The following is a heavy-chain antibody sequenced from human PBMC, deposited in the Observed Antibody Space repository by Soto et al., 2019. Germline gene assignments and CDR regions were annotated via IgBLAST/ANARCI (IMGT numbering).Heavy chain of an antibody. CDR2: IHSTGST. CDR1: DDSTNKLY. J-gene: IGHJ3*02. V-gene: IGHV4-59*08. CDR3: ASHKPNKWNDILDAFDI. Sequence: HVQLQETGPGLVKPSETLTLTCSVSDDSTNKLYWSWIRQAPGKGLEWIGSIHSTGSTKYSTSLKSRLTLSIDTPKTPLSLNLTSVTAADTAVYFCASHKPNKWNDILDAFDIWGQGTMVTVSS. D-gene: IGHD1-20*01.